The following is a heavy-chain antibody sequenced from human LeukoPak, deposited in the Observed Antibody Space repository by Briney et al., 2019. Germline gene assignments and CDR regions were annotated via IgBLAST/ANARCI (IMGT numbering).Heavy chain of an antibody. CDR2: ISGSGGST. D-gene: IGHD3-10*01. Sequence: PGGSLRLSCAGSGFTFSRYAMSWVRQAPGKGLEWVSAISGSGGSTDYADSVKGRFTISRDNSKNTLYLQMNSLRAEDTAVYYCAKDSGRTVDAFDIWGQGTMVTVSS. CDR3: AKDSGRTVDAFDI. V-gene: IGHV3-23*01. CDR1: GFTFSRYA. J-gene: IGHJ3*02.